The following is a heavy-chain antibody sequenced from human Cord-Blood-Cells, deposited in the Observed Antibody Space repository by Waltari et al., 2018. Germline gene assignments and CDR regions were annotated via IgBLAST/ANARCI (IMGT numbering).Heavy chain of an antibody. V-gene: IGHV4-34*01. CDR1: GGSFSGYY. CDR3: ARGYCSSTSCYTRRGNYFDY. J-gene: IGHJ4*02. D-gene: IGHD2-2*02. Sequence: QVQLQQWGAGLLKPSETMSLTCAVYGGSFSGYYWSWIRQPPGKGLEWIGEINHSGSNNYTPSLKGRVTISVDTSKNQFSLKLSSVTAADTAVYYCARGYCSSTSCYTRRGNYFDYWGQGTLVTVSS. CDR2: INHSGSN.